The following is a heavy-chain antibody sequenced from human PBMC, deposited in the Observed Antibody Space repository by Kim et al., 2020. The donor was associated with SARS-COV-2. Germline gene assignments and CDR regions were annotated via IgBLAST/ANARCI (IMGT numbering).Heavy chain of an antibody. V-gene: IGHV3-53*01. J-gene: IGHJ4*02. CDR2: IYSGGST. Sequence: GGSLRLSCAASVFTVSSNYMSWVRQAPGKGLEWVSVIYSGGSTYYADSVKGRFTISRDNSKNTLYLQMNSLRAEDTAVYYCARVHPHILTGDDLWAFDYWGQGTLVTVSS. D-gene: IGHD3-9*01. CDR1: VFTVSSNY. CDR3: ARVHPHILTGDDLWAFDY.